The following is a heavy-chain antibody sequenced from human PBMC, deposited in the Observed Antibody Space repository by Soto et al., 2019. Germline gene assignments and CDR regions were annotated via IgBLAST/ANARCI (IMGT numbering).Heavy chain of an antibody. D-gene: IGHD3-10*01. J-gene: IGHJ4*02. Sequence: QVQLQESGPGLVEPSETLSLTCTVSGGSVSSGSYYWSWIRQPPGKALEWIGFIDYSGSTNYNPSLRSRHTMSIDTSKNQFSLSLNSVTAADTAVYYCARDRSFGSGSYSDYWGQGTLVTVSS. CDR2: IDYSGST. CDR3: ARDRSFGSGSYSDY. V-gene: IGHV4-61*01. CDR1: GGSVSSGSYY.